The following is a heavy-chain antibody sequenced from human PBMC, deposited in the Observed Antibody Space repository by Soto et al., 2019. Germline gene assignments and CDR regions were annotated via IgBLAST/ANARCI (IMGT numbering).Heavy chain of an antibody. J-gene: IGHJ4*02. V-gene: IGHV3-23*01. Sequence: EVQLWESGGDLVQPGGSLRLACAASGFTFRGDAMSWVRQAPWKGVELVSSVRGSGEMTHYVEYVKSRFTISRDNSKNTVYMQMASLRAEDTAVYYYARFEMTYNWNDWGQGTLVTVSS. CDR3: ARFEMTYNWND. CDR2: VRGSGEMT. D-gene: IGHD1-20*01. CDR1: GFTFRGDA.